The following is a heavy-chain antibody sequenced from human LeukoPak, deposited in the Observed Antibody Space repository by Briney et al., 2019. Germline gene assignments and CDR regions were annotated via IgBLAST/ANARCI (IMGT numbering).Heavy chain of an antibody. V-gene: IGHV3-23*01. CDR2: ISGSGGST. CDR1: GFTFSSYA. D-gene: IGHD6-19*01. Sequence: PGGSLRLSCAASGFTFSSYAMSWVRQAPGKGLEWVSAISGSGGSTYYADSVKGRFTISRVNSRNTLYLQMNSLRAEDTAVYYCAKGAVSGNYYYYGMDVWGQGTTVTVSS. J-gene: IGHJ6*02. CDR3: AKGAVSGNYYYYGMDV.